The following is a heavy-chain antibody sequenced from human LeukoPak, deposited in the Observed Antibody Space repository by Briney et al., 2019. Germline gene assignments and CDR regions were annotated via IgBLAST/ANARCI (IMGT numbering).Heavy chain of an antibody. V-gene: IGHV1-18*01. CDR2: ISAYNGNT. J-gene: IGHJ4*02. CDR1: GYTFTSYG. Sequence: ASVKVSCKASGYTFTSYGISWVRQAPGQGLEWMGWISAYNGNTNYAQKLQGRVTMTTDTSTSTAYMELRSLRSGDTAVYYCARVALTGYYFDYWGQGTLVTVSS. CDR3: ARVALTGYYFDY. D-gene: IGHD3-9*01.